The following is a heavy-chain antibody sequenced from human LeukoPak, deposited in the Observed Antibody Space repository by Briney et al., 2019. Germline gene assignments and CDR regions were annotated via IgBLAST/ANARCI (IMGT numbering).Heavy chain of an antibody. V-gene: IGHV3-30*04. J-gene: IGHJ5*02. CDR3: AGDKDFWSGYLNWFDP. Sequence: PGRSLRLSCAASGFTFSSYAMHWVRQAPGKGLEWVAVISYDGSNKYYADSVKGRFTISGDNSKNTLYLQMNSLRAEDTAVYYCAGDKDFWSGYLNWFDPWGQGTLVTVSS. CDR1: GFTFSSYA. CDR2: ISYDGSNK. D-gene: IGHD3-3*01.